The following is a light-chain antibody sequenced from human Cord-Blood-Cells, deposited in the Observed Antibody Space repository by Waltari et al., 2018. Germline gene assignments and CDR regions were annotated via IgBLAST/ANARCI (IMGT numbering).Light chain of an antibody. CDR1: QSISSY. Sequence: DIQMTQSPSSLSASVGDRVTITCRASQSISSYLNWYQQKPGKAPKLLIYAASILQSGVPSRFSGSGSGTDFTLTISSLQPEDFATYYCQQSYSTPYSFGQGTKPEIK. V-gene: IGKV1-39*01. CDR3: QQSYSTPYS. J-gene: IGKJ2*03. CDR2: AAS.